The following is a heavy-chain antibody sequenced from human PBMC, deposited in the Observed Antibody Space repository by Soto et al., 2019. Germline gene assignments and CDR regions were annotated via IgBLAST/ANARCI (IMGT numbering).Heavy chain of an antibody. CDR1: GGSISSGGYY. V-gene: IGHV4-31*03. D-gene: IGHD3-3*01. Sequence: SETLSLTCTVSGGSISSGGYYWSWIRQHPGKGLEWIGEINHSGSTNYNPSLKSRVTISVDTSKNQFSLKLSSVTAADTAVYYCARGPWDSYYDFWSGPRPFDPWGQGTLVTVSS. CDR3: ARGPWDSYYDFWSGPRPFDP. CDR2: INHSGST. J-gene: IGHJ5*02.